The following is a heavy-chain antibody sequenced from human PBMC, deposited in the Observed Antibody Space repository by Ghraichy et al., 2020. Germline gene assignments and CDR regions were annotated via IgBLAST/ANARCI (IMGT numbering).Heavy chain of an antibody. CDR2: ITSTSSTK. CDR3: ARGSTVVRFFYNDGMDV. J-gene: IGHJ6*02. CDR1: GFTFSSYR. D-gene: IGHD4-23*01. Sequence: GGSLRLSCVGSGFTFSSYRLNWVRQSPGKGLEWVSYITSTSSTKFYADSVKGRFTISIDNAQNSLYLQMNGLRDDDTAVYYCARGSTVVRFFYNDGMDVWGQGTTVTVSS. V-gene: IGHV3-48*02.